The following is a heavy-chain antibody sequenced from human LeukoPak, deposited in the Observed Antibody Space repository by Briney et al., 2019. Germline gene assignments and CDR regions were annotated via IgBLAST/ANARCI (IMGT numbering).Heavy chain of an antibody. J-gene: IGHJ4*02. CDR2: INAGNGNT. CDR3: ARDQGTILPDY. CDR1: GYTFTSYG. D-gene: IGHD3-3*01. V-gene: IGHV1-3*01. Sequence: ASVKVSCKASGYTFTSYGMYWVRQAPGQRLEWMGWINAGNGNTKYSQKFQGRVTITRDTSASTAYMELSSLRSEDTAVYYCARDQGTILPDYWGQGTLVTVSS.